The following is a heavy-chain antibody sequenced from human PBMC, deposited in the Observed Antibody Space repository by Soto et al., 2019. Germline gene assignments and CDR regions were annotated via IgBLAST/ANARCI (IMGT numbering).Heavy chain of an antibody. J-gene: IGHJ4*02. CDR3: ARGRDPYYFDY. CDR2: IYQSGST. Sequence: QLELQESGSGLVKPSQTLSLTCAVSGGSINSGGYSWSWIRRPPGKGLEWIGYIYQSGSTYYNPSLKSRVTISVDTSNSQCSLKLSSVTAADTAVYYCARGRDPYYFDYWGQGTLVTVSS. CDR1: GGSINSGGYS. V-gene: IGHV4-30-2*01.